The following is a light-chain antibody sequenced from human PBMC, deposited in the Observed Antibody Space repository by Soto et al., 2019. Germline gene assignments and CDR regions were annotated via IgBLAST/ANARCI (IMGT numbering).Light chain of an antibody. J-gene: IGKJ2*01. CDR2: GAS. CDR1: QSVSSSY. Sequence: EIVLTQSPGTLSSSPGERATLSCRASQSVSSSYLAWYQQKPGQAPRLLIYGASSRATGIPDRFSGSGSGTDFTLNISRLEPEDFAVYYCQQYGSSPMYTFGQGTKLEIK. V-gene: IGKV3-20*01. CDR3: QQYGSSPMYT.